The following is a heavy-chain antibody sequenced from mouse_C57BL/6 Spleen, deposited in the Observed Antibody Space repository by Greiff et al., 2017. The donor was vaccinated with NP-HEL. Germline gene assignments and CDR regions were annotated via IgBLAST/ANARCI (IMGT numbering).Heavy chain of an antibody. J-gene: IGHJ2*01. V-gene: IGHV1-59*01. D-gene: IGHD1-1*01. CDR2: IDPSDSYT. CDR3: ARFHYGSSLHFDY. Sequence: VQLQQPGAELVRPGTSVKLSCKASGYTFTSYWMHWVKQRPGQGLEWIGVIDPSDSYTNYNQKFKGKATLTVDTSSSTAYMQLSSLTSEDSAVYYCARFHYGSSLHFDYWGQGTTLTVSS. CDR1: GYTFTSYW.